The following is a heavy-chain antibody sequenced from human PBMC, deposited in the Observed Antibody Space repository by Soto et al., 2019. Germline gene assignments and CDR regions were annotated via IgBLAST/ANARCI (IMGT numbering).Heavy chain of an antibody. J-gene: IGHJ4*01. CDR2: ITWNRGKI. V-gene: IGHV3-9*01. CDR3: VKDSYADFHRVLSTGEYFFDS. CDR1: GFTFDDYA. D-gene: IGHD2-15*01. Sequence: GGSLRLSCTASGFTFDDYAMHWVRQGPGRGLEWVSGITWNRGKIGYADSVKGRFTIARDADNNSLYLQMNSLRPEDTALYYCVKDSYADFHRVLSTGEYFFDSWGHGTLVTVSS.